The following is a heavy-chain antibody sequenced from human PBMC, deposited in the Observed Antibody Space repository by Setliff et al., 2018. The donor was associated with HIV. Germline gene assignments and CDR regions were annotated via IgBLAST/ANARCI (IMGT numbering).Heavy chain of an antibody. J-gene: IGHJ6*03. Sequence: GGSLRLSCAASGFTFSSYEMNWVRQAPGKGLEWVSYISSSGSTIYYADSVKDRFTISRDNPRNTMYLQMNSLRTEDTAVYYCARDREAMITGFYFYFYMDVWGKGTTVTVSS. D-gene: IGHD3-16*01. V-gene: IGHV3-48*03. CDR1: GFTFSSYE. CDR2: ISSSGSTI. CDR3: ARDREAMITGFYFYFYMDV.